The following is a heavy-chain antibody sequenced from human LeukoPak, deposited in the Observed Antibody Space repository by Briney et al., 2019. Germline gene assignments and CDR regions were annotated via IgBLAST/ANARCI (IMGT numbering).Heavy chain of an antibody. V-gene: IGHV3-64D*06. CDR3: VFGGGYNIANFDY. D-gene: IGHD5-24*01. Sequence: GGSLRLSCSASGFTFSSYAMHWVRQAPGKGLEYVSAISSNGGSTYYADSVKGRFTISRDNSKNTLYLQMSSLRAEDTAVYYCVFGGGYNIANFDYWGQGTLVTVSS. CDR1: GFTFSSYA. J-gene: IGHJ4*02. CDR2: ISSNGGST.